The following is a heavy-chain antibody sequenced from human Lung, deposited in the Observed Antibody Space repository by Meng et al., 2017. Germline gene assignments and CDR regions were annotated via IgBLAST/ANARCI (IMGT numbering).Heavy chain of an antibody. V-gene: IGHV3-15*01. CDR3: TTRCRVVANDNDY. J-gene: IGHJ4*02. CDR1: GFTFRNAW. CDR2: IKSKTDGGTT. Sequence: SPMIPFAAPGFTFRNAWMRLVRQAPGNGLEWVGRIKSKTDGGTTDYAAPVKGRFTISRDDSKNTLYLQMDSLKTEDTAVYYCTTRCRVVANDNDYWGQGTLVTVSS. D-gene: IGHD5-12*01.